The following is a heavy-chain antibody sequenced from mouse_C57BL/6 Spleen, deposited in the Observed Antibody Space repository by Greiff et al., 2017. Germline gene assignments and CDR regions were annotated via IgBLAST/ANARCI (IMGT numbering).Heavy chain of an antibody. CDR3: ARHEKLSYAMGY. V-gene: IGHV1-62-2*01. J-gene: IGHJ4*01. Sequence: VQLQQSGAELVKPGASVKLSCKASGYTFTEYTIHWVKQRSGQGLEWIGWFYPGSGSIKYNEKFKDKDTLTADKYSSTVYMELSRLKSKDSAVYFCARHEKLSYAMGYWGQGASVTVSS. CDR1: GYTFTEYT. CDR2: FYPGSGSI.